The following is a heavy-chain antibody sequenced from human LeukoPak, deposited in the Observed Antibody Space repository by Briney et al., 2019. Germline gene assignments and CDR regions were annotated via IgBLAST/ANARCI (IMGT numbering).Heavy chain of an antibody. J-gene: IGHJ4*02. CDR1: GFSFSSSW. V-gene: IGHV3-7*01. CDR2: INQDGSEN. Sequence: GGSLRLSCAASGFSFSSSWMSWVRQAPGKGLEWVAHINQDGSENDYVDSVKGRFTISRDNAKNSLYLQMNSLRAEDTAVYYCARDRPYSSGGHDYWGQGTLVTVSS. CDR3: ARDRPYSSGGHDY. D-gene: IGHD6-19*01.